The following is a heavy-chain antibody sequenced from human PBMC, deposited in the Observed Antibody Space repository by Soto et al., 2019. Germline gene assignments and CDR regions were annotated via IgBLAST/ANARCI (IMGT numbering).Heavy chain of an antibody. D-gene: IGHD3-10*01. CDR1: GFTFISYA. Sequence: QVQLVESGGGVVQPGRSLRLSCAASGFTFISYAMHWVRQAPGKGLEWVAVISFDGSTEYYADSVKGGFTISRDNSKNTVYLQMKRRRSDDTAVYYCARSRHGSGSYTHFYYGLDVWGQGTTVTVSS. V-gene: IGHV3-30-3*01. J-gene: IGHJ6*02. CDR2: ISFDGSTE. CDR3: ARSRHGSGSYTHFYYGLDV.